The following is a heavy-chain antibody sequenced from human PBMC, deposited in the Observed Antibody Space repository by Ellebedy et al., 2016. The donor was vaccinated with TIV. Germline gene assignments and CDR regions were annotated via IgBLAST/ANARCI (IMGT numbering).Heavy chain of an antibody. CDR3: ARSDTAMVTIGYFDY. CDR1: GYSFSNYY. J-gene: IGHJ4*02. Sequence: AASVKVSCKASGYSFSNYYMHWVRQAPGQGLEWMGIINPNDDTKSYAQNFQGRVTVTRDTSTSTVYMELSSLRSEDTAVYYCARSDTAMVTIGYFDYWGQGTLVTVSS. V-gene: IGHV1-46*01. CDR2: INPNDDTK. D-gene: IGHD5-18*01.